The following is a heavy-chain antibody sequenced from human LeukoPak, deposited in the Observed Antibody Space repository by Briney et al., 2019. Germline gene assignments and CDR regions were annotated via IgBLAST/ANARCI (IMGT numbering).Heavy chain of an antibody. CDR1: GYTFTGYY. Sequence: ASVKVSCKASGYTFTGYYMHWVRQAPGQGLEWMGWINPNSGGTNYAQKFQGRVTMTRDTSISTAYMELSRLRSDDTAVYYCARDHGIAAAGGFDPWGQGTLVTVSS. CDR3: ARDHGIAAAGGFDP. V-gene: IGHV1-2*02. CDR2: INPNSGGT. D-gene: IGHD6-13*01. J-gene: IGHJ5*02.